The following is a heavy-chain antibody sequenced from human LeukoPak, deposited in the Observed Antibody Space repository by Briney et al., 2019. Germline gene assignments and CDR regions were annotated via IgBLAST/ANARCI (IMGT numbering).Heavy chain of an antibody. CDR3: ARRGGFNCSSTSCYTDHSYYYYGMDV. CDR1: GGTFSSYA. CDR2: IIPIFGTA. J-gene: IGHJ6*02. V-gene: IGHV1-69*13. Sequence: SVKVSCKASGGTFSSYAISWVRQAPGQGLEWMGGIIPIFGTANYAQKFQGRVTITADESTSTAYMELSSLRSEDTAVYYCARRGGFNCSSTSCYTDHSYYYYGMDVWGQGTTVTVSS. D-gene: IGHD2-2*02.